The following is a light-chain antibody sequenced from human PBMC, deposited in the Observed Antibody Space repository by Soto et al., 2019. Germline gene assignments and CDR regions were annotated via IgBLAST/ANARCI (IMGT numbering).Light chain of an antibody. CDR3: QHYNSYSEA. V-gene: IGKV1D-16*01. J-gene: IGKJ1*01. CDR2: DAS. CDR1: QGVSSW. Sequence: DIQMTQSQCSLSASVGDRVTITCRASQGVSSWLAWYQQKPEKAPKSLIYDASNRATGIPARFSGSGSGTDFTLTISSLQPDDFATYYCQHYNSYSEAFGQGTKVDIK.